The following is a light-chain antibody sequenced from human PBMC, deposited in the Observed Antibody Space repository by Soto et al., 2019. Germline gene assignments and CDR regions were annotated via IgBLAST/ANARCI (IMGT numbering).Light chain of an antibody. CDR1: QSISNY. CDR2: AAS. V-gene: IGKV1-27*01. Sequence: EIQMTQSPSSLSASLGDRATITCRASQSISNYLAWYHQKPGKVPKHLIYAASTLQSGVPSRFSGSGSGTDFTLTISSRQPEDAATYCRQKCNSAPRTFGGGTKVEIK. J-gene: IGKJ4*01. CDR3: QKCNSAPRT.